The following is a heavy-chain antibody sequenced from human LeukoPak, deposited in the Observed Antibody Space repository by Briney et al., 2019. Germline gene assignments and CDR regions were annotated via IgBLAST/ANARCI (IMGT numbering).Heavy chain of an antibody. CDR3: VRISCTGNSCKPYSYYDMDV. Sequence: GGSLRLSCAASGFSFSSYAMHWVRQAPGKGLEWVAVISYDGTNKYYADSVKGRFTISRDNSKNTMYLQMNSLRDEDTAVYYCVRISCTGNSCKPYSYYDMDVWGQGTTVTVSS. CDR1: GFSFSSYA. CDR2: ISYDGTNK. V-gene: IGHV3-30-3*01. D-gene: IGHD2-15*01. J-gene: IGHJ6*02.